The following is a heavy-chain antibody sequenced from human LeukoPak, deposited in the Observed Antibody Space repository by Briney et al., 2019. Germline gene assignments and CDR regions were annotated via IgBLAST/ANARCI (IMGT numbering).Heavy chain of an antibody. D-gene: IGHD3-3*01. CDR2: ITKSGSTI. J-gene: IGHJ4*02. V-gene: IGHV3-48*03. CDR3: ARGGGSGYYGFGY. CDR1: GFTFSSYE. Sequence: PGGSLRLSRAASGFTFSSYEMNWLRQAAGKGLEWVSYITKSGSTIYYADSVKGRFTISRDNAKNSLYLQMNSLRVEDTAVYYCARGGGSGYYGFGYWGQGTLVTVSS.